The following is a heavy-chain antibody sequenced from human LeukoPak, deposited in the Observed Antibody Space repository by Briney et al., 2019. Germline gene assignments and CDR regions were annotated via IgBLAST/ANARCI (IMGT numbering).Heavy chain of an antibody. Sequence: ASVKVSCKASGGTFSSYAISWVRRAPGQGLEWMGGIIPIFGTANYAQKFQGRVTITTDESTSTAYVELSSLRSEDTAVYYCASYKWDCSSTSCYRYNWFDPWGQGTLVTVSS. CDR1: GGTFSSYA. D-gene: IGHD2-2*02. J-gene: IGHJ5*02. CDR2: IIPIFGTA. CDR3: ASYKWDCSSTSCYRYNWFDP. V-gene: IGHV1-69*05.